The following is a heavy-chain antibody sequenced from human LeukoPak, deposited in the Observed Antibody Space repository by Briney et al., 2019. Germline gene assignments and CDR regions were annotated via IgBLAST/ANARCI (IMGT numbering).Heavy chain of an antibody. CDR1: GFTFSSYG. D-gene: IGHD3-22*01. J-gene: IGHJ4*02. CDR2: ISYDGSNK. Sequence: GGSLRLSCAASGFTFSSYGMHWVRQAPGKGLEWVAVISYDGSNKYYADSVKGRFTISRDNSKNTLYLQMNSLRAEDTAVYYCAKAGGYYYDSSGYGYWGQGTLVTVSS. V-gene: IGHV3-30*18. CDR3: AKAGGYYYDSSGYGY.